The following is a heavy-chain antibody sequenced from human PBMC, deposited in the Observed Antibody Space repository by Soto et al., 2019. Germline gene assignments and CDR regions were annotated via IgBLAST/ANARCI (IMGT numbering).Heavy chain of an antibody. CDR2: IIPIFGTA. J-gene: IGHJ4*02. CDR1: GGTFSSYA. D-gene: IGHD3-10*01. Sequence: ASVKVSCKASGGTFSSYAISWVRQAPGQGLEWMGGIIPIFGTANYAQKFQGRVTITADESTSTAYMELGSLRSEDTAVYYCASGGSSGVTTDYWGQGTLVTVSS. V-gene: IGHV1-69*13. CDR3: ASGGSSGVTTDY.